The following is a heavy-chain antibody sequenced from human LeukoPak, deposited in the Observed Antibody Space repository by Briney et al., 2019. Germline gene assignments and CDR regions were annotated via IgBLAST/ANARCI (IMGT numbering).Heavy chain of an antibody. CDR2: LSNSGDSR. Sequence: GGSLRLSCAASGFTFTSSAMSWVRQAPGKGLEWVSGLSNSGDSRYYADSVQGRFTISRDKSKNTLYLQMNSLRAEDTAVYYCAKDLAGSGSYSFDYWGQGTLVTVSS. D-gene: IGHD1-26*01. V-gene: IGHV3-23*01. CDR3: AKDLAGSGSYSFDY. J-gene: IGHJ4*02. CDR1: GFTFTSSA.